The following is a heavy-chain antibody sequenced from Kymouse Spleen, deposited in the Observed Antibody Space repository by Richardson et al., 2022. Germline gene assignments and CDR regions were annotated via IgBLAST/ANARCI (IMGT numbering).Heavy chain of an antibody. V-gene: IGHV4-31*03. CDR2: IYYSGST. CDR1: GGSISSGGYY. D-gene: IGHD3-10*01. J-gene: IGHJ6*02. CDR3: ARDLLWFGELHYYYYGMDV. Sequence: QVQLQESGPGLVKPSQTLSLTCTVSGGSISSGGYYWSWIRQHPGKGLEWIGYIYYSGSTYYNPSLKSRVTISVDTSKNQFSLKLSSVTAADTAVYYCARDLLWFGELHYYYYGMDVWGQGTTVTVSS.